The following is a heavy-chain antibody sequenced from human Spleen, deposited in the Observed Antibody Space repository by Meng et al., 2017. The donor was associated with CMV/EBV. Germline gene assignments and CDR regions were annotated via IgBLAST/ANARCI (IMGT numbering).Heavy chain of an antibody. CDR1: GYTFTGYY. D-gene: IGHD6-13*01. CDR3: AREQSRGGFDP. V-gene: IGHV1-2*02. CDR2: INPNSGDT. J-gene: IGHJ5*02. Sequence: SCKASGYTFTGYYMHWVRQAPGQGLEWMGWINPNSGDTNYAQKFQGRVTMTRDTSITTAYMELSRLRSDDTAVFYCAREQSRGGFDPWGQGTLVTVSS.